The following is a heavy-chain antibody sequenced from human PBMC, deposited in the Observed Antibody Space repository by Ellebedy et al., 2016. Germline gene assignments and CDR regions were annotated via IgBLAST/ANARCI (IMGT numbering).Heavy chain of an antibody. V-gene: IGHV4-30-4*01. CDR3: ARGVFGYGMDV. CDR1: GGSISSGDYY. CDR2: IYYSGST. J-gene: IGHJ6*02. Sequence: SETLSLXXTVSGGSISSGDYYWSWIRQPPGKGLEWIGYIYYSGSTYYNPSLKSRVTISVDTSKNQFSLKLSSVTAADTAVYYCARGVFGYGMDVWGQGTTVTVSS. D-gene: IGHD6-13*01.